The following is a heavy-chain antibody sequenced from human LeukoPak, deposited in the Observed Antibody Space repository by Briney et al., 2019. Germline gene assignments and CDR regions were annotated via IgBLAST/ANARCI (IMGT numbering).Heavy chain of an antibody. CDR1: GYTFTSYD. V-gene: IGHV1-8*01. CDR3: ARVRDRITIFGVVIKATYHYGMDV. CDR2: MNPNSGNT. Sequence: ASVKVSCKASGYTFTSYDINWVRQATGQGLEWMGWMNPNSGNTGYAQKFQGRVTMTRNTSISTAYMELSSLRSEDTAVCYCARVRDRITIFGVVIKATYHYGMDVWGQGTTVTVSS. J-gene: IGHJ6*02. D-gene: IGHD3-3*01.